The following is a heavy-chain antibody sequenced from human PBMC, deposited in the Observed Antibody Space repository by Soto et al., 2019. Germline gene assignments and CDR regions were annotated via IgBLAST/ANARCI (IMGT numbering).Heavy chain of an antibody. D-gene: IGHD3-9*01. V-gene: IGHV1-18*01. CDR3: VRGYHPEAQYFTQPAAGDPHNGMDG. CDR2: ISAYNGNT. J-gene: IGHJ6*02. CDR1: GYTFPSYG. Sequence: QVQLVQSGAEVKKPGASVKVSCKASGYTFPSYGIRWVRQAPGQGLEWMGRISAYNGNTNYEQKLQGRVTMTTDTSTSTAYMELRSLISDDTAVYDFVRGYHPEAQYFTQPAAGDPHNGMDGWGQGNTVSVPS.